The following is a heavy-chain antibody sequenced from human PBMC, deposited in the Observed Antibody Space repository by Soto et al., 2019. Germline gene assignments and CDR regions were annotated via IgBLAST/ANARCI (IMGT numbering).Heavy chain of an antibody. D-gene: IGHD6-13*01. CDR2: ISSSSSYI. Sequence: EVQLVESGGGLVKPGGSLRLSCAASGFTFSSYSMNWVRQAPGKGLEWVSSISSSSSYIYYADSVKGRFTISRDNAKNSLYLQMNSLRAEDTAVYYCARDIVALAAAGTHHYYYYGMDVWGQGTTVTVSS. J-gene: IGHJ6*02. V-gene: IGHV3-21*01. CDR1: GFTFSSYS. CDR3: ARDIVALAAAGTHHYYYYGMDV.